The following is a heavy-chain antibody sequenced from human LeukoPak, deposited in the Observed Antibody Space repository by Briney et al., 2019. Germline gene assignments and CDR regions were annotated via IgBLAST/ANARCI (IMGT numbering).Heavy chain of an antibody. CDR3: ARDGRNYYDPGRDAFDI. Sequence: ASVKVSFKASGYTFTSYGISWVRQAPGQGLEWMGWSATYNGNTKYAQKLQGRVTMTTDTSTSTAYMELRSLRSDDTAVYYCARDGRNYYDPGRDAFDIWGQGTMVTVSS. J-gene: IGHJ3*02. CDR2: SATYNGNT. CDR1: GYTFTSYG. D-gene: IGHD3-16*01. V-gene: IGHV1-18*01.